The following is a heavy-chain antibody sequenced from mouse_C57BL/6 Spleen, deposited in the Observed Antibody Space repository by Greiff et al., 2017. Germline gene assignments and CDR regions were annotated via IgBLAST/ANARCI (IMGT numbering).Heavy chain of an antibody. CDR3: ARRGTPYYYGSSSYAMDY. J-gene: IGHJ4*01. V-gene: IGHV1-55*01. CDR2: IYPGSGST. Sequence: QVQLKQPGAELVKPGASVKMSCKASGYTFTSYWITWVKQRPGQGLEWIGDIYPGSGSTNYNEKFKSKATLTVDTSSSTAYMQLSSLTSEDSAVYYCARRGTPYYYGSSSYAMDYWGQGTSVTVSS. CDR1: GYTFTSYW. D-gene: IGHD1-1*01.